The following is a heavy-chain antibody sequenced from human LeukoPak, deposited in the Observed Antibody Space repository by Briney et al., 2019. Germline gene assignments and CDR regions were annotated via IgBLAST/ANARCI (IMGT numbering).Heavy chain of an antibody. J-gene: IGHJ4*02. CDR2: ISAYNGNT. CDR1: GHTFTGYY. Sequence: ASVKVSCKASGHTFTGYYMHWVRQAPGQGLEWMGWISAYNGNTNYAQKLQGRVTMTTDTSTSTAYMELRSLRSDDTAVYYCARADYGSCPDYWGQGTLVTVSS. CDR3: ARADYGSCPDY. V-gene: IGHV1-18*04. D-gene: IGHD3-16*01.